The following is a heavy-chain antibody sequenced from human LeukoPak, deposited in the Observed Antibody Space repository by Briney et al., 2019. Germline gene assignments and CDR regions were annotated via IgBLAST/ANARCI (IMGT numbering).Heavy chain of an antibody. Sequence: ASVKVSCKASGYTFTSYYMHWVRQAPGQGLEWMGIINPSGGSTSYAQTFQGRLTMTRDTSTSTVYMELSSLRSEDTAVYYCARRTYSSGIDYWGQGTLVTVSS. CDR3: ARRTYSSGIDY. V-gene: IGHV1-46*01. CDR1: GYTFTSYY. CDR2: INPSGGST. J-gene: IGHJ4*02. D-gene: IGHD6-19*01.